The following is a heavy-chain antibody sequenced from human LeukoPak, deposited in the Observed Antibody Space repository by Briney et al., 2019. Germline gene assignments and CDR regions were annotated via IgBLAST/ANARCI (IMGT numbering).Heavy chain of an antibody. CDR3: ASSLTIFGVVH. CDR1: GYNFNTSG. J-gene: IGHJ4*02. Sequence: GASVKASSKPSGYNFNTSGFSWVRQAPGQGLEWMGWITMINGNTDYAERLQGRVTMTIDTSTSTDYMELRSLRSDDTAVYYCASSLTIFGVVHWGQATLLTVPS. V-gene: IGHV1-18*01. D-gene: IGHD3-3*01. CDR2: ITMINGNT.